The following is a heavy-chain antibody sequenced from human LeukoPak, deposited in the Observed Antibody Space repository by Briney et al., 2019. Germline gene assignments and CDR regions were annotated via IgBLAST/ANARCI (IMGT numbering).Heavy chain of an antibody. CDR2: ISGYNGDT. V-gene: IGHV1-18*01. CDR3: ARGSVSDNWFDP. D-gene: IGHD3-10*01. CDR1: GYIFSNYG. J-gene: IGHJ5*02. Sequence: ASVKVSCKASGYIFSNYGITWVRQAPGQGLEWMGWISGYNGDTKSPQKFQGRVTMTTDTSTNTAYMELKSLRSDDTAIYYCARGSVSDNWFDPWGQGTLVTVSS.